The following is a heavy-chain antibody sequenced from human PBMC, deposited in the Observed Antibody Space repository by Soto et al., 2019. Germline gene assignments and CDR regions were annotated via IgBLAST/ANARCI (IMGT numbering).Heavy chain of an antibody. J-gene: IGHJ5*02. D-gene: IGHD5-18*01. Sequence: SATLSLTCTFSGGSISSSSYYWGWIRQPPGKGLEWIVISYYSGSTYYNPSLKSRVTISVDTSKNQFSLKLSSVTAADTAVYYCARQFLRAMGPRFDPWGQGTLVTVSS. V-gene: IGHV4-39*01. CDR2: SYYSGST. CDR3: ARQFLRAMGPRFDP. CDR1: GGSISSSSYY.